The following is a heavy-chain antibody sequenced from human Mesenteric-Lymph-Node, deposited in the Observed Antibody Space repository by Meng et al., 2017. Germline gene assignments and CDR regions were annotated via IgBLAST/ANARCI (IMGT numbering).Heavy chain of an antibody. CDR1: GGSFSGYY. CDR3: ARVRGKGIVVVPAAMGSFDY. CDR2: INHSGST. D-gene: IGHD2-2*01. Sequence: SENLSLTCAVYGGSFSGYYWSWIRQPPGKGLEWSGEINHSGSTNYNPSLKSRVTISVDTSKNQFTLKLSSVTAADTAVYYCARVRGKGIVVVPAAMGSFDYWGQGTLVTVSS. J-gene: IGHJ4*02. V-gene: IGHV4-34*01.